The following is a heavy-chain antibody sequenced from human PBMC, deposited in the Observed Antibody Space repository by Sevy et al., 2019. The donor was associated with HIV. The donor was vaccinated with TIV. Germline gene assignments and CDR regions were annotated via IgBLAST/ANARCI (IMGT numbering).Heavy chain of an antibody. CDR1: GYTFTNYW. J-gene: IGHJ4*02. CDR3: ARQVVYPESY. Sequence: GESLKISCKGSGYTFTNYWIGWVRQMPGKGLEWMGLIYPGDSDTRYSPSFEGQVTISADKSISTAYLQWSSLKTSDTAMYYCARQVVYPESYWGQGTLVTVSS. CDR2: IYPGDSDT. D-gene: IGHD3-10*01. V-gene: IGHV5-51*01.